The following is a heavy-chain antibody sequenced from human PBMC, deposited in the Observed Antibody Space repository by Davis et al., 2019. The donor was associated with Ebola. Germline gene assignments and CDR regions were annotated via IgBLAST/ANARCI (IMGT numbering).Heavy chain of an antibody. V-gene: IGHV3-21*01. D-gene: IGHD5-18*01. CDR2: ISSDSDYI. Sequence: PGGSLRLSCAASGFTFSTYSMSWVRQAPGKGLEWVSSISSDSDYIYYADSVKGRFTISRDNSKNTLYLQMNSLRAEDTAVYYCSREVRGGFSPMDLWGTGTTVTVSS. CDR3: SREVRGGFSPMDL. J-gene: IGHJ6*04. CDR1: GFTFSTYS.